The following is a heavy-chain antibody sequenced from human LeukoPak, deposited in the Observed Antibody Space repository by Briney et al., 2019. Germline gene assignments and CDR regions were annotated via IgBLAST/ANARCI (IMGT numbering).Heavy chain of an antibody. V-gene: IGHV4-34*01. CDR3: VRLSVIVGSTLEYYYYYMDV. D-gene: IGHD1-26*01. Sequence: PSETLSLTCAVYGGTFSGYYWSWIRQPPGKRLEWVGESNDSGGTNYNPSLKSRVTISADKSKNQVSLKLTSVTAADTAVYYCVRLSVIVGSTLEYYYYYMDVWGQGTTVTVSS. CDR1: GGTFSGYY. J-gene: IGHJ6*03. CDR2: SNDSGGT.